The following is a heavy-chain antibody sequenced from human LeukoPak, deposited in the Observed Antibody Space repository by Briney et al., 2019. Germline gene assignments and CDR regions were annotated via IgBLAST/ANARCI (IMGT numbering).Heavy chain of an antibody. J-gene: IGHJ6*02. CDR3: AKDDVDTAMVPYGMDV. CDR1: GFTFSSFV. CDR2: ISGSGGST. V-gene: IGHV3-23*01. Sequence: GGSLRLSCAASGFTFSSFVMSWVRQPPGKGLEWVSAISGSGGSTYYADSVKGRFTISRDNSKNTLYLQMNSLRAEDTAVYYCAKDDVDTAMVPYGMDVWGQGTTVTVSS. D-gene: IGHD5-18*01.